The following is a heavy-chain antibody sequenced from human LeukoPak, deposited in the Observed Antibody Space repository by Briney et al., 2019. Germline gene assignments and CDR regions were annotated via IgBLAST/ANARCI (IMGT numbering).Heavy chain of an antibody. J-gene: IGHJ4*02. Sequence: GESLKISCKGSGYSFTSYWIGWVRQMPGKGLEWMGIIYPGDSDTRYSPSFQGQVTISADKSISTAYLQWSSLKASDTAVYYCASGTLPPGSQLELQDWGQGTLVTVSS. D-gene: IGHD1-7*01. CDR2: IYPGDSDT. CDR1: GYSFTSYW. V-gene: IGHV5-51*01. CDR3: ASGTLPPGSQLELQD.